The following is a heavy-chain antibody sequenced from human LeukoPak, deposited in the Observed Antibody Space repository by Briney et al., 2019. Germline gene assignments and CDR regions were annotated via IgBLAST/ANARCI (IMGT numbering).Heavy chain of an antibody. J-gene: IGHJ6*03. CDR1: GESFSGYY. Sequence: SETLPLTCAVYGESFSGYYWSWIRRPPGKGLEWIGEINHSGNTNYNPALKSRGTIAVDKSKKKFFLKLSSVTATDTAVYYCARAGYSGSDFFVWGKGSTVTVS. CDR3: ARAGYSGSDFFV. V-gene: IGHV4-34*01. CDR2: INHSGNT. D-gene: IGHD5-12*01.